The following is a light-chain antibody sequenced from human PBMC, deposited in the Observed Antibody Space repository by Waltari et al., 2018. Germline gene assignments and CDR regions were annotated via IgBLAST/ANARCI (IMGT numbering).Light chain of an antibody. CDR2: GVS. V-gene: IGKV3-20*01. CDR1: QTITNNF. Sequence: DIVLTQSPGTLSLSPGERATLSCRASQTITNNFFAWFQQKPGQAPRLLIHGVSSRATGIPDRFSGSGSGTDFTLTISGLEPEDFAVYYCQQYVRSPLTFGGGTRVEIK. J-gene: IGKJ4*01. CDR3: QQYVRSPLT.